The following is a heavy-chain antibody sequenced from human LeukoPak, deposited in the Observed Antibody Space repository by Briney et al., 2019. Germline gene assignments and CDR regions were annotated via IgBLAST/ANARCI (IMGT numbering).Heavy chain of an antibody. D-gene: IGHD2-15*01. J-gene: IGHJ4*02. V-gene: IGHV4-59*01. CDR3: ARERRSALIDY. Sequence: KPSETLSLTCSVSGGSITSYSWSWIRQPPGKGLEWIGYFYNSGRASYNPSLKSRVTISVDTSNNQFSLKLSSVTAADTAVYYCARERRSALIDYWGQGTLVTVSS. CDR2: FYNSGRA. CDR1: GGSITSYS.